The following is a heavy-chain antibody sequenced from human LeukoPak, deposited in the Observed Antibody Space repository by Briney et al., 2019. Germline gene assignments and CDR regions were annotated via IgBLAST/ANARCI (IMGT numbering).Heavy chain of an antibody. J-gene: IGHJ3*02. Sequence: SETLSLTCTVSGYSISSGYYRGWIRQPPGKGLEWIGNIYHSGTTYYNPSLKSRVTISVDTSKNQFSLKLSSVTAADTAVYYCATYLWFGEPHAFDIWGQGTMVTVSS. V-gene: IGHV4-38-2*02. CDR3: ATYLWFGEPHAFDI. CDR2: IYHSGTT. D-gene: IGHD3-10*01. CDR1: GYSISSGYY.